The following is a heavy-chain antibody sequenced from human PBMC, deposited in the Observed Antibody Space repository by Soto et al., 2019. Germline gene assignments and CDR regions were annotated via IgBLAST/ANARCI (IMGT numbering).Heavy chain of an antibody. J-gene: IGHJ6*02. CDR1: GGTFSSSG. CDR2: IVPSLDTT. D-gene: IGHD2-21*02. Sequence: QVQLVQSWTEVKKPGSSVKVSCKASGGTFSSSGCSWVRQATGQGLEWMGMIVPSLDTTKYAQKFQARVKISADQFTSADYMEWSSMSSEDTSVYYCARWRQTRGTAEPYAVDVWGQGTRVSVPS. CDR3: ARWRQTRGTAEPYAVDV. V-gene: IGHV1-69*09.